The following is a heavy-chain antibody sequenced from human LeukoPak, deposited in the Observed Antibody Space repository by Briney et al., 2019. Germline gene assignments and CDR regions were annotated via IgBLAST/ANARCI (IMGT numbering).Heavy chain of an antibody. CDR1: GYTFTDYY. J-gene: IGHJ4*02. CDR3: ARGGYSYGCDY. Sequence: ASVKVSCKASGYTFTDYYMHWVRQAPGQGLEWMGWINLNSRGTNYAQKFQGRVTMTRDTSISTAYMELSRLRSDDTAVYYCARGGYSYGCDYWGQGTLVTVSS. D-gene: IGHD5-18*01. CDR2: INLNSRGT. V-gene: IGHV1-2*02.